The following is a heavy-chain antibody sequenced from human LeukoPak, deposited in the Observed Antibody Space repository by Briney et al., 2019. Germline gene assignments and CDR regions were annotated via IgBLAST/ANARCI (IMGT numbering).Heavy chain of an antibody. CDR3: AKVAGSSVYLGYFDY. Sequence: GGSLRLSCAASGFTLSSYAMNWVRQAPGKGLEWVSAISASGGYTYYADSVKGRFTISRDNSKNTLYLQMNSLRAEDTAVYYCAKVAGSSVYLGYFDYWGQGTRVTVSS. V-gene: IGHV3-23*01. CDR2: ISASGGYT. J-gene: IGHJ4*02. CDR1: GFTLSSYA. D-gene: IGHD3-22*01.